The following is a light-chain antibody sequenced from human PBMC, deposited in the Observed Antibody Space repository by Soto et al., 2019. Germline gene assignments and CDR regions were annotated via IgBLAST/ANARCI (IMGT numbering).Light chain of an antibody. J-gene: IGLJ2*01. V-gene: IGLV2-8*01. CDR3: SSYGGTYNHVV. CDR1: SSDVGGYNY. CDR2: EVT. Sequence: QSALTQPPSASGSLGQSVTISCTGTSSDVGGYNYVSWYQQHPGKAPKLMIYEVTKRPSGVPDRFSGSKSGNTASLTVSGLQPEDETVYYCSSYGGTYNHVVFGGGTQLTVL.